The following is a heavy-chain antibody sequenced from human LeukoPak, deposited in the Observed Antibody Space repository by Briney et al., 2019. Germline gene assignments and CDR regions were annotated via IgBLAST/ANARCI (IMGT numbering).Heavy chain of an antibody. CDR3: FFDRGIAAAGTDY. D-gene: IGHD6-13*01. CDR2: INPNSGGT. Sequence: VASVKVSCKASGYTFTGYYMHWVRQAPGQGLEWMGWINPNSGGTNYAQKFQGRVTMTRDTSISTAYMELSRLRSEDTAVYYCFFDRGIAAAGTDYWGQGTLVTVSS. CDR1: GYTFTGYY. J-gene: IGHJ4*02. V-gene: IGHV1-2*02.